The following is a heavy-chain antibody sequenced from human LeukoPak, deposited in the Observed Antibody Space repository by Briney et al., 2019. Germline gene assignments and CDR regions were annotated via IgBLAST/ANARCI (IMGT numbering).Heavy chain of an antibody. J-gene: IGHJ4*02. D-gene: IGHD5-12*01. CDR3: ARERWLRLAHCVY. CDR1: GYTFTSYA. Sequence: ASVKVSCKASGYTFTSYAINWLRQAPGQGLEWMGWINTNTGNPAYAQRFAGRFVFSLDTSISPAYLQISGRKAEDTAVYYCARERWLRLAHCVYWGEGTLVTVSS. V-gene: IGHV7-4-1*02. CDR2: INTNTGNP.